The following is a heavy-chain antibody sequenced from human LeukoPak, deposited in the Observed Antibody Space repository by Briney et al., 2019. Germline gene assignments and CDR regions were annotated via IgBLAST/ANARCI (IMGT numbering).Heavy chain of an antibody. J-gene: IGHJ2*01. CDR3: ARAARQGFTMIVVPYFYFDL. V-gene: IGHV4-31*03. CDR1: GGSISSGASD. CDR2: INHSGST. D-gene: IGHD3-22*01. Sequence: SETLSLTCTVSGGSISSGASDWGWIRQHPKRGLEWVGYINHSGSTYYNPSLGSRVTMSVDTSKNQFSLKLSSVTAADSAVYYCARAARQGFTMIVVPYFYFDLWGRGTLVTVSS.